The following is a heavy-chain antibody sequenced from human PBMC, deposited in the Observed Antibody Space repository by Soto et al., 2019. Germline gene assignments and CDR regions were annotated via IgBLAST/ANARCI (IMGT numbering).Heavy chain of an antibody. J-gene: IGHJ3*02. CDR3: ARQQWLVLNAFDI. CDR2: IYYSGST. CDR1: GGSISSYY. D-gene: IGHD6-19*01. Sequence: QVQLQESGPGLVKPSETLSLTCTVSGGSISSYYWSGIRQPPGKGLEWIGYIYYSGSTNYNPSLKSRVTISVDTSKTQFSLKLSSVTAADTAVYYCARQQWLVLNAFDIWGQGTMVTVSS. V-gene: IGHV4-59*01.